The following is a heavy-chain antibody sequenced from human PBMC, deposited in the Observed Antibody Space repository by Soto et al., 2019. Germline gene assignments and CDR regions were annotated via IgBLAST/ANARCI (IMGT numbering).Heavy chain of an antibody. D-gene: IGHD3-3*01. Sequence: QVQLQESGPGLVKPSETLSLTCTVSGGSISSYYWSWIRQPPGKGLEWIGYIYYSGSTNYNPSLKSRVTISVDTSKNQFSLKLSSVTAADTAVYYCARLSVFGVVSDAFDIWGQGTMVTVSS. CDR3: ARLSVFGVVSDAFDI. CDR2: IYYSGST. V-gene: IGHV4-59*08. CDR1: GGSISSYY. J-gene: IGHJ3*02.